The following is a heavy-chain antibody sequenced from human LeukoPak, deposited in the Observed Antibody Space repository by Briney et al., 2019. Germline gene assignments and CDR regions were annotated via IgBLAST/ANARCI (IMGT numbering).Heavy chain of an antibody. Sequence: PGGSLRLSCAASGFTVSSNEMSWVRQAPGEGLEWVSSISGGSTYYADSRKGRFTISRDNSKNTLYLQMNSLRAEDTAVYYCAKDLSGSYFNSAEYFQHWGQGTLVTVSS. CDR2: ISGGST. V-gene: IGHV3-38-3*01. J-gene: IGHJ1*01. CDR3: AKDLSGSYFNSAEYFQH. CDR1: GFTVSSNE. D-gene: IGHD1-26*01.